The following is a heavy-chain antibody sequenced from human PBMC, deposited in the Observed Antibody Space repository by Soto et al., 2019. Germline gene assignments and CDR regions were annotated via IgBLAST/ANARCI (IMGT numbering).Heavy chain of an antibody. CDR2: IWYDGSNK. V-gene: IGHV3-33*01. D-gene: IGHD3-16*02. J-gene: IGHJ5*02. Sequence: QVQLVESGGGVVQPGRSLRLSCAASGFTFSSYGMHWVRQAPGKGLEWVAVIWYDGSNKYYADAVKGRFPISRDNSKNTLYLQMSSLRAEDRAVYYCAREGSFGELSSNWFDPWGQGTLVTVSS. CDR3: AREGSFGELSSNWFDP. CDR1: GFTFSSYG.